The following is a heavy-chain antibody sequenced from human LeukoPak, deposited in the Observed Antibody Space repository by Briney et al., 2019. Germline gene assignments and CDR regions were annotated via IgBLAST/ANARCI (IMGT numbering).Heavy chain of an antibody. D-gene: IGHD3-10*01. CDR2: IYYRGST. CDR1: GDSIRSSSYY. J-gene: IGHJ4*02. V-gene: IGHV4-39*01. Sequence: PSETLSLTXAVSGDSIRSSSYYWSWIRQPPGKGLEWIGSIYYRGSTYYNPSLKSRVTISVDTSKSQFSLELTSVTVADTAVYFCATGIVAIKSRFFDYWGQGSLITVSS. CDR3: ATGIVAIKSRFFDY.